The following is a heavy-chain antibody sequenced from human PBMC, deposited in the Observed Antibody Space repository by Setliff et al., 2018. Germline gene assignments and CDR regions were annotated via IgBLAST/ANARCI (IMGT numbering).Heavy chain of an antibody. CDR2: VYHSGTA. V-gene: IGHV4-59*01. Sequence: PSETLSLTCTVSGGPFSGASIWSWIRQPPGKGLEFIGYVYHSGTAKYDPSLESRAIMSVDASKNEISLKLKSVTAADTAVYYCAKGGTYRYFDFRGQGALVTVS. CDR1: GGPFSGAS. D-gene: IGHD1-1*01. J-gene: IGHJ4*02. CDR3: AKGGTYRYFDF.